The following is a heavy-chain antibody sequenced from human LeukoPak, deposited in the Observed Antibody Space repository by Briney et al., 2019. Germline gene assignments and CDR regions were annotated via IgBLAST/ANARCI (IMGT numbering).Heavy chain of an antibody. CDR2: ISHDGSNR. CDR3: AKALYYAIRAPPV. Sequence: PGGSLRLSCAGSGFTFSTYGMHWVRQAPGKGLEWVAVISHDGSNRYYGDSVKGRFTISRDNSKNTLHLQMSSLRAEDTAVYYCAKALYYAIRAPPVGGQGPRVTVSS. CDR1: GFTFSTYG. D-gene: IGHD3-10*01. J-gene: IGHJ4*02. V-gene: IGHV3-30*18.